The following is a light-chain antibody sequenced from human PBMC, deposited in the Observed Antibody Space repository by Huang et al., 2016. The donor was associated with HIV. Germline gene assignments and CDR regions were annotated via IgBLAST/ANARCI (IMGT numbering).Light chain of an antibody. V-gene: IGKV3D-11*02. CDR3: QQRSNWPLT. CDR2: DAS. CDR1: QSVSSY. Sequence: EIVLSQSPATLSLSPGERATLSCRASQSVSSYLAWYQQKPGQAPRLLIYDASNRATGIPARFSGSGPGTDVTLILSSLEPEDFAVYYCQQRSNWPLTFGGGTKVGIK. J-gene: IGKJ4*01.